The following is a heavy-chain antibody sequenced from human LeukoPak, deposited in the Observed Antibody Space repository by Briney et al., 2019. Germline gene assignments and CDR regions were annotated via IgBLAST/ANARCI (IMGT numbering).Heavy chain of an antibody. Sequence: SETLSLTCTVSGGSVSSGDYYWRWIRQPPGTGLEWIGYIYYSGSTYYNPSLKSRVTISVDTSKNQFSLKLSSVTAADTAVYYCARLVDSGYDLDAFDIWGQGTMVTVSS. V-gene: IGHV4-30-4*01. J-gene: IGHJ3*02. CDR1: GGSVSSGDYY. CDR3: ARLVDSGYDLDAFDI. D-gene: IGHD5-12*01. CDR2: IYYSGST.